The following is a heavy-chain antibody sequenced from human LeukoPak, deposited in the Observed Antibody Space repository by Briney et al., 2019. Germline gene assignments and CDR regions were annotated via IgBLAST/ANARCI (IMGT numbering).Heavy chain of an antibody. CDR2: VSGGGGSA. Sequence: GGSLRLSCAASGFTFSTYAMSWVRQAPGKGLEWVSGVSGGGGSAYYAASVKGRFSISRDDSTNTLFLHMDSLRAEDTATYYCAKGADRFGEFDYWGQGTLVTVSS. CDR3: AKGADRFGEFDY. CDR1: GFTFSTYA. V-gene: IGHV3-23*01. D-gene: IGHD3-10*01. J-gene: IGHJ4*02.